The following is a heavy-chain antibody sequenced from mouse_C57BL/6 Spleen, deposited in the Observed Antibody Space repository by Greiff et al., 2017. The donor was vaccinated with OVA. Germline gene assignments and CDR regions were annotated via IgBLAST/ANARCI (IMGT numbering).Heavy chain of an antibody. J-gene: IGHJ2*01. CDR2: IYPGDGDT. V-gene: IGHV1-80*01. Sequence: QVQLKESGAELVKPGASVKISCKASGYAFSSYWMNWVKQRPGKGLEWIGQIYPGDGDTNYNGKFKGKATLTADKSSSTAYMQLSSLTSEDSAVYFCARREPTGYLDYWGQGTTLTVSS. CDR3: ARREPTGYLDY. CDR1: GYAFSSYW.